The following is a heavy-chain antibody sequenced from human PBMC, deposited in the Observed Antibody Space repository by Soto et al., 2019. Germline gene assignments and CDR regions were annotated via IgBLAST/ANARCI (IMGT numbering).Heavy chain of an antibody. D-gene: IGHD2-2*01. V-gene: IGHV3-23*01. CDR1: GFAFGAYA. CDR3: AKDPVPQLLPSWWFDP. Sequence: EVQLLESGGGLVQPGGSLRLSCAASGFAFGAYAMTWVRQAPGKGLEWVSVISGAGGNTYYADSVKGRFTVSRDNSKKMLYLEMNSLIVEDTAIYYCAKDPVPQLLPSWWFDPWGQGTRVTVSS. CDR2: ISGAGGNT. J-gene: IGHJ5*02.